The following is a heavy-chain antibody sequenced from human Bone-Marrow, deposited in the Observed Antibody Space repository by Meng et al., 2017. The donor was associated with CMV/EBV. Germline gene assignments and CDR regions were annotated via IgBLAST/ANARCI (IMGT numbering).Heavy chain of an antibody. CDR1: GGSISSSSYY. D-gene: IGHD2-15*01. J-gene: IGHJ6*02. Sequence: SETLSLTCTVSGGSISSSSYYWSWIRQPPGKGLEWIGEINHSGSTNYNPSLKSRVTISVDTPKNQFSLKLSSVTAADTVVYYCARGRCSGGSCYSENYYYYGMDVWGQGTTVTVSS. V-gene: IGHV4-39*07. CDR3: ARGRCSGGSCYSENYYYYGMDV. CDR2: INHSGST.